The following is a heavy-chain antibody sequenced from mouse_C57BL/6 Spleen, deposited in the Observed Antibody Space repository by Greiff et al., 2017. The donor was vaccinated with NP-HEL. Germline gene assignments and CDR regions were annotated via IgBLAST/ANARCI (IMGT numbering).Heavy chain of an antibody. J-gene: IGHJ4*01. Sequence: EVKLQQSGPELVKPGASVKISCKASGYTFTDYYMNWVKQSHGKSLEWIGDINPNNGGTSYNQKFKGKATLTVDKSSSTAYMELRSLTSEDSAVYYCAGRYYDYGYAMDYWGQGTSVTVSS. CDR3: AGRYYDYGYAMDY. CDR1: GYTFTDYY. D-gene: IGHD2-4*01. V-gene: IGHV1-26*01. CDR2: INPNNGGT.